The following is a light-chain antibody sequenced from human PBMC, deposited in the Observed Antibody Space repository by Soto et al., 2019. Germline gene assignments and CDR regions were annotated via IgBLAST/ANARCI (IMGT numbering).Light chain of an antibody. CDR2: DAS. CDR1: QTVRNNY. Sequence: ESVLTQSPGTLSLSPGERATLSCRASQTVRNNYLAWYQQKPGQAPRLLIYDASSRATGIPDRFSGGGSGKDFTLTLSRLEPEDFAVYYCKKFSSYPLTFGGGTKV. V-gene: IGKV3-20*01. J-gene: IGKJ4*01. CDR3: KKFSSYPLT.